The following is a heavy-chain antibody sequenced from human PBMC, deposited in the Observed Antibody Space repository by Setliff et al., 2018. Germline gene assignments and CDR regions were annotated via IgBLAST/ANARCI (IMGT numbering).Heavy chain of an antibody. CDR1: GYTFTGYY. CDR2: INPNSGDT. J-gene: IGHJ4*02. V-gene: IGHV1-2*06. CDR3: ARQTQNYNCWSGQYPYHYDS. D-gene: IGHD3-3*01. Sequence: GASVKVSCKASGYTFTGYYLHWVRQAPGQGLEWMGRINPNSGDTKYAQKFQGRVTMTRDTSISTAYMELTSLRSDDTAVFYCARQTQNYNCWSGQYPYHYDSWGQGTLVTVSS.